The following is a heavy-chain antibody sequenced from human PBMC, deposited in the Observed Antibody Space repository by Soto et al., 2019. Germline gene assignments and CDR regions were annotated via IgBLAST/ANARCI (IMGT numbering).Heavy chain of an antibody. J-gene: IGHJ6*02. V-gene: IGHV3-53*01. Sequence: DVRLVEAGGGLIQPGGSLRLSCAASGFAVSANYMTWVRQAPGKGLEWVSFIYSGGSTYYADSVKGRFTVSRDNSKNTLYLQMNSLRDEDTAVYYCARCGQVRGGLDVWGQGTTVTVFS. CDR2: IYSGGST. CDR3: ARCGQVRGGLDV. D-gene: IGHD2-15*01. CDR1: GFAVSANY.